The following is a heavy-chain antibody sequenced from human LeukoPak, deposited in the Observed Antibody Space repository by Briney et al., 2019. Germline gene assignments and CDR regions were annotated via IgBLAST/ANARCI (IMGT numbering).Heavy chain of an antibody. CDR1: GGTFSSYA. J-gene: IGHJ4*02. CDR2: IIPIFGTA. V-gene: IGHV1-69*01. Sequence: EASVKVSCKASGGTFSSYAISWVRQAPGQGLEWMGGIIPIFGTANYAQKFQGRVTITADESTSTAYMELSSLRSEDTAVYYCAREAMVTEFDYWGQGTLVTVSS. D-gene: IGHD5-18*01. CDR3: AREAMVTEFDY.